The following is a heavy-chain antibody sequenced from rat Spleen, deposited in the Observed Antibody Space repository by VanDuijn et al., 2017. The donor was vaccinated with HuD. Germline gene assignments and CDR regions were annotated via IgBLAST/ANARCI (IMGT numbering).Heavy chain of an antibody. Sequence: HLVESGGGLVQPGGSLRLSCTTSGFTFRNYDMAWVRQAPTKGLEWVTSISPSGTGTYYRDSVRGRFTVSRDNAKSTLSLQMDSLRSEDTATYYCVRQDTSGYSNWFAYWGQGTLVSVSS. CDR1: GFTFRNYD. J-gene: IGHJ3*01. CDR2: ISPSGTGT. CDR3: VRQDTSGYSNWFAY. D-gene: IGHD4-3*01. V-gene: IGHV5-25*01.